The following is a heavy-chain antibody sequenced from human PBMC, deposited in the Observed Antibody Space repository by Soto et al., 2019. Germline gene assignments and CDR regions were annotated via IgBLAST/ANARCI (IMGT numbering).Heavy chain of an antibody. J-gene: IGHJ3*02. CDR1: GYTFTSYG. V-gene: IGHV1-18*01. CDR3: AKYYYGSGSIRAFDI. D-gene: IGHD3-10*01. CDR2: ISAYNGNT. Sequence: ASVKVSCKASGYTFTSYGISWVRQAPGQGLEWMGWISAYNGNTNYAQKLQGRVTMTTDTSTSTAYMELRSLRAEDTAVYYCAKYYYGSGSIRAFDIWGQGTMVTVSS.